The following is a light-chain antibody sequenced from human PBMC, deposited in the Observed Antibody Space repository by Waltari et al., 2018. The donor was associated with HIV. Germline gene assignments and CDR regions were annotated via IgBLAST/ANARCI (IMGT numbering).Light chain of an antibody. Sequence: QSVLTQPPSASGTPGPRVTISCSGSSSNIGRNTVTWYQQIPRTAPKLLLYNNDQRPSGVPDRFSGSKSGTSASLAISGLQSEDEADYYCTAWDDSLKGLVFAGGTKLTVL. V-gene: IGLV1-44*01. CDR2: NND. J-gene: IGLJ2*01. CDR1: SSNIGRNT. CDR3: TAWDDSLKGLV.